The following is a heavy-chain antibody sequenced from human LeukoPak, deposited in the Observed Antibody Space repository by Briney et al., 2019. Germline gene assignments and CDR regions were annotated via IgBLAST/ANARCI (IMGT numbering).Heavy chain of an antibody. Sequence: GGSLRLSCAASGFTFSDYNMNWVRQAPGKAMEWVSSITSIGTYIFYADSVKGRFTISRDNAKNSLYLQMDSLGPEDTAVYYCARDPYSGLYGNDYYYYMDVWGKGTTVTVSS. CDR2: ITSIGTYI. J-gene: IGHJ6*03. V-gene: IGHV3-21*01. D-gene: IGHD1-26*01. CDR3: ARDPYSGLYGNDYYYYMDV. CDR1: GFTFSDYN.